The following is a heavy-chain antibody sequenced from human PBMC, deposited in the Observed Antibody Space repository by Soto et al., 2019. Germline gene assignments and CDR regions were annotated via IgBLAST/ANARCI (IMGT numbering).Heavy chain of an antibody. V-gene: IGHV3-43*01. CDR1: GFTFDDYT. D-gene: IGHD3-10*01. J-gene: IGHJ4*02. CDR3: AKVGDDRGVFDY. CDR2: ISWDGVST. Sequence: EVQLVESGGVVVQPGGSLRLSCAASGFTFDDYTMHWVRQAPGKGLEWVSLISWDGVSTYYADSVKGRFTISRDNSKNSLYLQMNSLRTEDTALYYCAKVGDDRGVFDYWGQGTLVTVSS.